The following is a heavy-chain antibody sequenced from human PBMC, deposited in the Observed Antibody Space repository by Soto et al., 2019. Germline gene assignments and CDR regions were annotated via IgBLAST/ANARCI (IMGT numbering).Heavy chain of an antibody. V-gene: IGHV1-2*02. J-gene: IGHJ6*02. Sequence: ASVKVSCKASGYTFTGYYMHWVRQAPGQGLEWMGWINPNSGGTNYAQKFQGRVTMTRDTSISTAYMELSRLRSDDTAVYYCARDSSTIFGVVGNTGIYVWCQGTTLPIS. D-gene: IGHD3-3*01. CDR2: INPNSGGT. CDR3: ARDSSTIFGVVGNTGIYV. CDR1: GYTFTGYY.